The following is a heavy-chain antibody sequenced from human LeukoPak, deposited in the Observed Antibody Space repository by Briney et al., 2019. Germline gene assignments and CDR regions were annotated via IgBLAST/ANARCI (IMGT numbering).Heavy chain of an antibody. J-gene: IGHJ4*02. Sequence: ASVKVSCKVSGYTFTDYFMHWVRQAPGQGLEWMGRINPNSGGTNYAQKFQGRVTMTRDTSISTAYMELSGLRSDDTAVYYCARDRTGALFFDYWGQGTLGTVSS. V-gene: IGHV1-2*06. D-gene: IGHD2-8*02. CDR2: INPNSGGT. CDR3: ARDRTGALFFDY. CDR1: GYTFTDYF.